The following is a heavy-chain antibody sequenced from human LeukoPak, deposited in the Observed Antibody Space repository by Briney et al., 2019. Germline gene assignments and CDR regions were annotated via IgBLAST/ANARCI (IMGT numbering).Heavy chain of an antibody. Sequence: SETLSLTCAVSGGSISSGGYSWSWIRRPPGKGLEWIGYIYHSGSTYYNPSLKSRVTISVDRSKNQFSLKLSSVTAADTAVYYCARIYYGSGIVAFDIWGQGTMVTVSS. V-gene: IGHV4-30-2*01. CDR2: IYHSGST. J-gene: IGHJ3*02. CDR1: GGSISSGGYS. D-gene: IGHD3-10*01. CDR3: ARIYYGSGIVAFDI.